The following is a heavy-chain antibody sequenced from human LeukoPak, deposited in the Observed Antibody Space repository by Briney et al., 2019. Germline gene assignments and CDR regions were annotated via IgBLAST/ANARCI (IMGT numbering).Heavy chain of an antibody. J-gene: IGHJ4*02. Sequence: GGSLRLSCAASGFTFQNYAMNWLRQTPDRGLFWVAAISVDGSVTNYADSVKGRYTVSRDNSKNTLYLQMNNLRPDDTAVYYCARDFGYWGQGTLVTVSS. CDR1: GFTFQNYA. CDR3: ARDFGY. V-gene: IGHV3-30*04. CDR2: ISVDGSVT.